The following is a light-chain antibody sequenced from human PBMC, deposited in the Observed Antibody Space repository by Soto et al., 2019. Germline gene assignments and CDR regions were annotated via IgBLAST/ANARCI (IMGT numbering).Light chain of an antibody. CDR3: YSYTTSTTVV. V-gene: IGLV2-14*02. J-gene: IGLJ2*01. CDR2: DVS. Sequence: QSVLTQPASVSGSPGQSITISCTGTSSDVGSYNLVSWYQQHPGKAPKLMIYDVSYRPSGVSNRFSGSKSGNTASLTISGLQAEDEADYYCYSYTTSTTVVFGGGTKLTVL. CDR1: SSDVGSYNL.